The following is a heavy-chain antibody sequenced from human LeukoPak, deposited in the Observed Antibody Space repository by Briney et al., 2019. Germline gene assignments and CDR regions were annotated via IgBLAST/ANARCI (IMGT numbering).Heavy chain of an antibody. CDR2: INPNSGGT. J-gene: IGHJ4*02. CDR1: GYTFTGYY. CDR3: ATAPRITMVRGVGDYYFDY. Sequence: ASVKVSCKASGYTFTGYYMHWVRQAPGQGLEWMGWINPNSGGTNYAQKFQGRVTMTEDTSTDTAYMELSSLRSEDTAVYYCATAPRITMVRGVGDYYFDYWGQGTLVTVSS. V-gene: IGHV1-2*02. D-gene: IGHD3-10*01.